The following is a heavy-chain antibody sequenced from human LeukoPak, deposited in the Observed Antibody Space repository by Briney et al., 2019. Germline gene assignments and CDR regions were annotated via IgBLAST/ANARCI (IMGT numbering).Heavy chain of an antibody. V-gene: IGHV3-21*01. D-gene: IGHD3-10*01. CDR2: ISSSSSYI. Sequence: PGGSLRLSCAASGFTFSSYGMNWVRQAPGKGLEWVSSISSSSSYIYYADSVKGRFTISRDNAKNSLYLQMNSLRAEDTAVYYCARDEGWFGEYWGQGTLVTVSS. J-gene: IGHJ4*02. CDR3: ARDEGWFGEY. CDR1: GFTFSSYG.